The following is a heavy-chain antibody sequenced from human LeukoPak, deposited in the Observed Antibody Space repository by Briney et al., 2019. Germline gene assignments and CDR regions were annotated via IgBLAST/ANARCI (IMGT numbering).Heavy chain of an antibody. CDR1: GGSISSYY. CDR2: IYYSGST. J-gene: IGHJ5*02. D-gene: IGHD6-19*01. Sequence: SETLSLTCTVSGGSISSYYWSWLRQPPGKGLEWIGYIYYSGSTNYNPSLKSRVTISVDTSKNQFSLKLSSVTAADTAVYYCARGRSSGWARWFDPWGQGTLVTVSS. V-gene: IGHV4-59*01. CDR3: ARGRSSGWARWFDP.